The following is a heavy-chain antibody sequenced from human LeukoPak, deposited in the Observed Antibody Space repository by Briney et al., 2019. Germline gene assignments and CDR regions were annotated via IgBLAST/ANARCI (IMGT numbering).Heavy chain of an antibody. D-gene: IGHD4-17*01. V-gene: IGHV3-23*01. Sequence: GGSLRLSCAASGFTFSSYAMTWVRQAPGKGLEWVSVISGSGGSTSYADSVKGRFTISRDNSKNTLYLQMNSLRVEDTAVYYCAKGGEYLTGGAFYWGQGTLVTVSS. J-gene: IGHJ4*02. CDR3: AKGGEYLTGGAFY. CDR2: ISGSGGST. CDR1: GFTFSSYA.